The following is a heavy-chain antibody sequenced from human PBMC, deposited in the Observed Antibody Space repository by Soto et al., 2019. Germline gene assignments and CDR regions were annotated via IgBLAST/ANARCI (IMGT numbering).Heavy chain of an antibody. V-gene: IGHV2-5*02. CDR1: GFSLSTSGVG. CDR3: AYALQLLDYGDYGGVFDY. Sequence: QITLKESGPTLVKPTQTLTLTCTFSGFSLSTSGVGVGWIRQPPGKALEWLALIYWGDDKRYSPSLKSRLTITKDTSKNLVVLTMTNMDPVDTATYYCAYALQLLDYGDYGGVFDYWGQGTLVTVSS. J-gene: IGHJ4*02. D-gene: IGHD4-17*01. CDR2: IYWGDDK.